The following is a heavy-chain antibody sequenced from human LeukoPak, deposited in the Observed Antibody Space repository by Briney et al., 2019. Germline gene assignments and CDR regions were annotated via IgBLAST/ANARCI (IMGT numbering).Heavy chain of an antibody. D-gene: IGHD6-13*01. CDR1: RYTLSRYL. V-gene: IGHV1-2*02. CDR2: IYPNIGGI. J-gene: IGHJ4*02. CDR3: TREYSIRAAAGTSCYFDY. Sequence: GAVKDSSKGFRYTLSRYLIHWVRQAPGERREGMGWIYPNIGGINSAQNFQGRVPMTRDTSISTAYMKLSRLRSDDTAVYYCTREYSIRAAAGTSCYFDYWGQGTLVTVSS.